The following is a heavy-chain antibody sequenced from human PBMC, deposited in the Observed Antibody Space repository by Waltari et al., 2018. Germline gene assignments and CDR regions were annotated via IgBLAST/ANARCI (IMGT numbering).Heavy chain of an antibody. D-gene: IGHD2-15*01. Sequence: QVQLVQSGAEVKKPGASVKVSCKASGYTFTSYDINWVRQATGQGLEWMGWMNPNRGNTGYAQKVQGRVTITRNTSISTAYMELSSLRSEDTAVYYCARGYCSGGSCYSHSHWFDPWGQGTLVTVSS. V-gene: IGHV1-8*03. CDR1: GYTFTSYD. CDR3: ARGYCSGGSCYSHSHWFDP. J-gene: IGHJ5*02. CDR2: MNPNRGNT.